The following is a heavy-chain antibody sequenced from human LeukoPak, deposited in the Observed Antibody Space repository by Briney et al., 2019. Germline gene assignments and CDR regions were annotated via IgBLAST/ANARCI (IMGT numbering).Heavy chain of an antibody. CDR2: INPSGGST. Sequence: ASVKVSCKASGYTFTSYYMHWVRQAPGQGLEWMGIINPSGGSTSYAQKFQGRVTMTRDTSTSTVYMELSSLRSEDTAAYYCARATYDILTGYIRHDAFDIWGQGTMVTVSS. J-gene: IGHJ3*02. CDR1: GYTFTSYY. V-gene: IGHV1-46*01. D-gene: IGHD3-9*01. CDR3: ARATYDILTGYIRHDAFDI.